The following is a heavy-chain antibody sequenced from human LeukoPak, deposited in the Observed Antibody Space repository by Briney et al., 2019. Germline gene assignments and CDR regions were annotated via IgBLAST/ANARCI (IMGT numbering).Heavy chain of an antibody. CDR2: IYYSGST. CDR1: GGSISNYY. Sequence: SETLSLTCTVSGGSISNYYWSWIRQPPGKGLEWIGYIYYSGSTYYNPSLKSRVTISVDTSKNQFSLRLSSVTAADTAVYYCARDHGNRYYYYGMDVWGQGTTVTVSS. V-gene: IGHV4-30-4*01. CDR3: ARDHGNRYYYYGMDV. J-gene: IGHJ6*02. D-gene: IGHD1-14*01.